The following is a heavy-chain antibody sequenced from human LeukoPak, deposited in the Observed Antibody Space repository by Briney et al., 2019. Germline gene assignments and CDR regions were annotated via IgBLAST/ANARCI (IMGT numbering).Heavy chain of an antibody. CDR1: GGSFSGYY. CDR2: INHSGST. D-gene: IGHD3-10*01. Sequence: SETLSLTCAVYGGSFSGYYWSWIRQPPGKGLEWIGEINHSGSTNYNPSLKSRVTISVDTSKNPFSLKLSSVTAADTAVYYCASGYYGSGSRPALLYYYYGMDVWGQGTTVTVSS. J-gene: IGHJ6*02. CDR3: ASGYYGSGSRPALLYYYYGMDV. V-gene: IGHV4-34*01.